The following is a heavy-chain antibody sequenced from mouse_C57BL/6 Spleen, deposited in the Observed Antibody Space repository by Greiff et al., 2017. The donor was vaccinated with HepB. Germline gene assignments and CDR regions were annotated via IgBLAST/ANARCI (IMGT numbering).Heavy chain of an antibody. Sequence: EVKLMESGGGLVQPGGSLSLSCAASGFTFTDYYMSWVRQPPGKALEWLGFIRNKANGYTTEYSASVKGRFTISRDNSQSILYLQMNALRAEDSATYYCARSYVADAMDYWGQGTSVTVSS. V-gene: IGHV7-3*01. CDR3: ARSYVADAMDY. J-gene: IGHJ4*01. D-gene: IGHD1-1*01. CDR1: GFTFTDYY. CDR2: IRNKANGYTT.